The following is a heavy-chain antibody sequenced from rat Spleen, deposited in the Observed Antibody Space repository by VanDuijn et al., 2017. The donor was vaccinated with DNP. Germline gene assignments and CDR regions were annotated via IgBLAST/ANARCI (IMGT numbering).Heavy chain of an antibody. CDR1: GFTFSDYY. V-gene: IGHV5-20*01. D-gene: IGHD1-10*01. Sequence: EVQLVESGGGLVQPGRSLKLSCAASGFTFSDYYMAWVRQAPTKGLDLVAYISYDGGSTYYGDSVKGRFTISRDNAKSTLYLQMNSLRSEDTAAYYCAFNNYDYFDYWGQGVMVTVSS. CDR3: AFNNYDYFDY. CDR2: ISYDGGST. J-gene: IGHJ2*01.